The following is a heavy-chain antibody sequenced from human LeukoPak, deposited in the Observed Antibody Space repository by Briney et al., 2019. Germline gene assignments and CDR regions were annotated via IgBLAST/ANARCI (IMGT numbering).Heavy chain of an antibody. Sequence: GASVKVSCKASGYTFTGYYMHWVRQAPGQGLEWMGWINPNGGGTNYAQKFQGRVTMTRDTSISTAYMELSRLRSDDTAVYYCASTQIYYYYMDVWGKGTTIIVSS. CDR3: ASTQIYYYYMDV. CDR1: GYTFTGYY. V-gene: IGHV1-2*02. CDR2: INPNGGGT. J-gene: IGHJ6*03.